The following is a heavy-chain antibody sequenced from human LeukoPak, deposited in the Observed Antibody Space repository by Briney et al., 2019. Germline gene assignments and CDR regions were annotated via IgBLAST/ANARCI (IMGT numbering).Heavy chain of an antibody. Sequence: GGSLRLSCAASGFTFSSYAMHWVRQAPGKGLEYVSAISSNGGSTYYANSVKGRFTISRDNSQNTLYLQMGSLRAEDMAVYYCARDKWNYHTVDYWGQGTLVTVSS. D-gene: IGHD1-7*01. J-gene: IGHJ4*02. CDR3: ARDKWNYHTVDY. V-gene: IGHV3-64*01. CDR1: GFTFSSYA. CDR2: ISSNGGST.